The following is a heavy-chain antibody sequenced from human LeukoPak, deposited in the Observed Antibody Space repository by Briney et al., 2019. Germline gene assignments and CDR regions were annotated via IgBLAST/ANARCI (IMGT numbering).Heavy chain of an antibody. CDR2: IYYSGSN. CDR3: ARRQSQYQRPFWYFDL. J-gene: IGHJ2*01. V-gene: IGHV4-39*07. Sequence: SGTLSLTCTVSGGSISSSSYYWGWIRQPPGKGLEWIGSIYYSGSNYYNPSLKRRVTISVDTSKNQFSLKLSSVTAADTAVYYCARRQSQYQRPFWYFDLWGRGTLVTVSS. CDR1: GGSISSSSYY. D-gene: IGHD2-2*01.